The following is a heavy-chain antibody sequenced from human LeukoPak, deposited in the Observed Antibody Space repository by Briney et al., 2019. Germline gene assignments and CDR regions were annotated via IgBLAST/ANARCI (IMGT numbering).Heavy chain of an antibody. CDR1: GFTFSDYD. V-gene: IGHV3-13*01. CDR3: ARVAKERVGGVYYFDY. Sequence: GGSLRLSCAASGFTFSDYDMHWARQATGKGLEWVSSIGTAGDTYYTGSVKGRFTISRESAKNSLYLQMNSLRAGDTAVYYCARVAKERVGGVYYFDYWGQGTLVTVSS. J-gene: IGHJ4*02. D-gene: IGHD1-1*01. CDR2: IGTAGDT.